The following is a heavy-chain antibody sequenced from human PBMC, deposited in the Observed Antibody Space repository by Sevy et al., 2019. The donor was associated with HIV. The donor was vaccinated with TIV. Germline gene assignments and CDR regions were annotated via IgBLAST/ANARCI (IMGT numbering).Heavy chain of an antibody. CDR2: INSDGSST. J-gene: IGHJ3*02. D-gene: IGHD6-13*01. CDR3: ARGGQQLVQGFDI. CDR1: GFTFSSYW. V-gene: IGHV3-74*01. Sequence: GSLRLSCAASGFTFSSYWMHWVRQAPGKGLVWVSRINSDGSSTSYADSVKGRFTISRDNAKNTLYLQMNSLRAEDTAVYYCARGGQQLVQGFDIWGQGTMVTVSS.